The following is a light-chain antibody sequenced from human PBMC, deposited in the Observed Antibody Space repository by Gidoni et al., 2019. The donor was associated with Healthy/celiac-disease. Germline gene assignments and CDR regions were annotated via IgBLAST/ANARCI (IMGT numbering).Light chain of an antibody. J-gene: IGKJ1*01. CDR1: QSVSSSY. Sequence: EIVLTQSPGTLSLSPGERATLSCRASQSVSSSYLAWYQQKPGQAPRLIIYGASSRATGIPDRLSGSGSWTDFTSTISRLEPEDFEVYYCQQYGSSPRTCGQGTKVEIK. CDR2: GAS. CDR3: QQYGSSPRT. V-gene: IGKV3-20*01.